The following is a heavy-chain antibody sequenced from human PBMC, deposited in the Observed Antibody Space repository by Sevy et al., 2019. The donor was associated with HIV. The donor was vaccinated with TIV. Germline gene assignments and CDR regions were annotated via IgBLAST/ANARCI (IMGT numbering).Heavy chain of an antibody. D-gene: IGHD4-17*01. V-gene: IGHV3-30-3*01. J-gene: IGHJ6*02. CDR2: ISYDGSDK. CDR1: GFAFTNYYA. Sequence: GGSLRLSCTASGFAFTNYYAMHWVRQAPGKGLEWVALISYDGSDKFYADSVKGRFTITRDNFKNTLYLQMNGLTTEDTAVYYCARPRANYVDHYFFYAMDVWGHGTTVTVSS. CDR3: ARPRANYVDHYFFYAMDV.